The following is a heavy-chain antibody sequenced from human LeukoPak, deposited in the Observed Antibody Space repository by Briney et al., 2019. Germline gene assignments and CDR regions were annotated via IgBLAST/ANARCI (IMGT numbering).Heavy chain of an antibody. D-gene: IGHD4-17*01. CDR1: GYTFTGHY. V-gene: IGHV1-2*02. J-gene: IGHJ4*02. Sequence: ASVKVSCKASGYTFTGHYIHWVRQAPGQGLEWVGWINPNSGGTNYTQKFQGRVTITADQSTSTAYMELSSLRSEDTAVYYCASDGNYGDYVSGYFDYWGQGTLVTVSS. CDR2: INPNSGGT. CDR3: ASDGNYGDYVSGYFDY.